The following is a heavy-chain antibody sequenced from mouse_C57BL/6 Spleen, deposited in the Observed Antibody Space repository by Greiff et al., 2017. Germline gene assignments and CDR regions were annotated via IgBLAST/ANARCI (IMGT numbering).Heavy chain of an antibody. J-gene: IGHJ4*01. Sequence: EVKLVESGGGLVKPGGSLKLSCAASGFTFSDYGMHWVRQAPEKGLEWVAYISSGSSTIYYADTVKGRFTISRDNAKNTLFLQMTSLRSEDTAMYYCARRIYYGNYAYAMDYWGQGTSVTVSS. CDR2: ISSGSSTI. CDR1: GFTFSDYG. CDR3: ARRIYYGNYAYAMDY. D-gene: IGHD2-1*01. V-gene: IGHV5-17*01.